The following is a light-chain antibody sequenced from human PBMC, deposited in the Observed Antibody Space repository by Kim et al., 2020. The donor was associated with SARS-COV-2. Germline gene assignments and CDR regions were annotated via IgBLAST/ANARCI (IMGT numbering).Light chain of an antibody. CDR1: GRRSYY. J-gene: IGLJ1*01. CDR2: GNN. CDR3: SSRDSSGNHYV. Sequence: LGQRGRMTCQGDGRRSYYASLYRQSPRQTPVLVIYGNNNRPSGIPDRFSGSSSGNTASLTITGAQAEDEADYYCSSRDSSGNHYVFGTGTKVTVL. V-gene: IGLV3-19*01.